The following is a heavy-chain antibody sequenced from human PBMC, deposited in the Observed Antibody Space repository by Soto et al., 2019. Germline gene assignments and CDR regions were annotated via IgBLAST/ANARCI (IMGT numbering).Heavy chain of an antibody. CDR1: GFTFSTYG. D-gene: IGHD3-10*01. V-gene: IGHV3-30*18. CDR2: ISYDGSNE. CDR3: AKDQEYYYANTFDY. J-gene: IGHJ4*02. Sequence: QVQLVESGGGVVQPGRSLRLSCAASGFTFSTYGMHWVRQTPGKGLEWVAVISYDGSNEYYADSVRGRFTISRDNSKNTLYLQMNSLRAEDTALYYCAKDQEYYYANTFDYWGQGTLVTVSS.